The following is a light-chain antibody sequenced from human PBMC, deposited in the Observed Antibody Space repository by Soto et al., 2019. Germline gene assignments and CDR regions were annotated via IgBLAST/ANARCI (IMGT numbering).Light chain of an antibody. V-gene: IGLV4-69*01. Sequence: QSVLTQSPSASASLGASVKLTCTLSSGHSSYAIAWHQQQPEKGPRYLMKLNSDGSHSKGDGIPDRFSGSSSGAERYLTISSLQSEDEADYYCQTWGTGIRSHVVFGGGTQLTVL. CDR1: SGHSSYA. J-gene: IGLJ2*01. CDR2: LNSDGSH. CDR3: QTWGTGIRSHVV.